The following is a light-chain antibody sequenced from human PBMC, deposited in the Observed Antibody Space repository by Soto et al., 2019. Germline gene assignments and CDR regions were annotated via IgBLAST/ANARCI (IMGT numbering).Light chain of an antibody. V-gene: IGLV2-11*01. CDR2: DVR. CDR3: TSYATGDTFP. Sequence: QSALTQPRSVSGSPGQSVTISCTGTSSDIGAYDYVFWYLQYPGKSPKLIIYDVRKRPSGVPDRFSGSKSGNTASLTISGLQTEDEADYYCTSYATGDTFPFGGGTKLTVL. CDR1: SSDIGAYDY. J-gene: IGLJ2*01.